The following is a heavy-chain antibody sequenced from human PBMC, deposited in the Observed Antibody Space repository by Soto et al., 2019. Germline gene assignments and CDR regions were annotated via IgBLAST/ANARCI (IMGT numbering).Heavy chain of an antibody. Sequence: QVQLVQSGAEVKKPGASVKVSCKASGYTFSSYAISWVRQAPGQGLEWMGGIIPIFGTANYAQKFQGRVTITADKSTSTAYMELSSLRSEDTAVYYCARVDFWSGYSYYYYGMDVWGQGTTVTVSS. CDR2: IIPIFGTA. V-gene: IGHV1-69*06. CDR3: ARVDFWSGYSYYYYGMDV. J-gene: IGHJ6*02. D-gene: IGHD3-3*01. CDR1: GYTFSSYA.